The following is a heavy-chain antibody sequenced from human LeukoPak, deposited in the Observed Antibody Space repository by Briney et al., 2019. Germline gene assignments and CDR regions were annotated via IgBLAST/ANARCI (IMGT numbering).Heavy chain of an antibody. CDR1: GFTFSSYG. V-gene: IGHV3-30*02. CDR2: IRYDGSNK. J-gene: IGHJ4*02. Sequence: GGSLRLSCAASGFTFSSYGMHWVRQAPGKGLEWVAFIRYDGSNKYYADSVKGRFTISRDNSKNSLYLQMNSLRTEDTALYYCAKDLGLKDPHYWGQGTLVTVSS. D-gene: IGHD7-27*01. CDR3: AKDLGLKDPHY.